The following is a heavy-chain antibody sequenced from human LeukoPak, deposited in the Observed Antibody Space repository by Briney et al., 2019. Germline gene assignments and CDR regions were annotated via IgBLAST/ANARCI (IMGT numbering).Heavy chain of an antibody. V-gene: IGHV3-23*01. CDR1: GFTSNNYA. D-gene: IGHD3-3*01. Sequence: GGSLRLSCAASGFTSNNYAMNWVRQAPGKGLEWVSAISGNDGRTYYADSVKGRFTMSRDNSKKTVYLQMNSLRVEDTAVYYCAKDWADFWSGYFLFDYWGRGTLVTVSS. CDR3: AKDWADFWSGYFLFDY. J-gene: IGHJ4*02. CDR2: ISGNDGRT.